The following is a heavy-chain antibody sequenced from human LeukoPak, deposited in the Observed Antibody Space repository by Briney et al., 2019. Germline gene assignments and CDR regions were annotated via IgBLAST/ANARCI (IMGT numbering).Heavy chain of an antibody. J-gene: IGHJ3*02. Sequence: GGSLRLSCAASGFTFSSYEMNWVRQAPGKGLEWVSYISSSGSTIYYADSVKGRFTISGDNAKNSLYLQMNSLRAEDTAVYYCALGGVFGVVPPGAFDIWGQGTMVTVSS. D-gene: IGHD3-3*01. CDR2: ISSSGSTI. CDR3: ALGGVFGVVPPGAFDI. CDR1: GFTFSSYE. V-gene: IGHV3-48*03.